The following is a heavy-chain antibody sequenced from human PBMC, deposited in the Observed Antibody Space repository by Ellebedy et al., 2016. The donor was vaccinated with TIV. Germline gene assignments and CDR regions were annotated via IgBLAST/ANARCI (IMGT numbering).Heavy chain of an antibody. V-gene: IGHV4-38-2*01. Sequence: SETLSLTCAVSGYSISSGSYWGWIRQPPGKGLEWIGSIYHSGSTYYNPSLKRRVSISMDTSRNQFSLKLNSVTAADTAVYYCARAVDTAIVIYYWGQGTLVSVSS. CDR3: ARAVDTAIVIYY. CDR2: IYHSGST. D-gene: IGHD5-18*01. CDR1: GYSISSGSY. J-gene: IGHJ4*02.